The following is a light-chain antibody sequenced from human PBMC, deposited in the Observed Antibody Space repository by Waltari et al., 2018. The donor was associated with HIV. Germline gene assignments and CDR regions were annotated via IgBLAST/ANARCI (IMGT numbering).Light chain of an antibody. J-gene: IGLJ3*02. CDR1: GPNIGSRY. V-gene: IGLV1-47*01. CDR2: RNN. CDR3: AAWDDSLSGGV. Sequence: QSVLTQPPSASGTPGQGVTILCSERGPNIGSRYVSWYQHLPGTAPKLLIYRNNQRPSGVPDRFSGSKSGTSASLAISGLRSEDEADYYCAAWDDSLSGGVFGGGTKLTVL.